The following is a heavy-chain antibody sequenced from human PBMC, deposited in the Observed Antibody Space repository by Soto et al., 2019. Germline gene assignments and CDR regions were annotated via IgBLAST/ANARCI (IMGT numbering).Heavy chain of an antibody. J-gene: IGHJ4*02. CDR1: GGSIREGGYY. D-gene: IGHD3-3*01. Sequence: QVHLQESGPGLVKPSQTLSLTCTISGGSIREGGYYWTWIRQHPQKGLEWIGFIYHDGGIYYNAPFKSRVTISMDDSQRFSLWLTSMTAADAGVYYCAAERGDTAVTRFLLYWGQGTLVTVSS. CDR3: AAERGDTAVTRFLLY. CDR2: IYHDGGI. V-gene: IGHV4-31*03.